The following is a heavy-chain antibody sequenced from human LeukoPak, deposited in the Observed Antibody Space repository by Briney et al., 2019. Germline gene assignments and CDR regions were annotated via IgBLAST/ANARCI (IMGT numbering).Heavy chain of an antibody. CDR1: GFTFSNFS. V-gene: IGHV3-21*01. CDR2: ISSGSSYI. J-gene: IGHJ4*02. D-gene: IGHD3-22*01. CDR3: ASGRYYYDSSGYLPGPPQYYFDY. Sequence: PGGSLRLSCAASGFTFSNFSMNWVRQAPGKGLEWVSSISSGSSYIYYADSVKGRFTISRDNAKNSLYLQMNSLRAEDTAVYYCASGRYYYDSSGYLPGPPQYYFDYWGQGTLVTVSS.